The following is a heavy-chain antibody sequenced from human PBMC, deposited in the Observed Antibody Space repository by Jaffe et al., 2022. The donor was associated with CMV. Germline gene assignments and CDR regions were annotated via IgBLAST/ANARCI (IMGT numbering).Heavy chain of an antibody. Sequence: EVQLVESGGGLVQPGGSLRLSCSASGFTFSSYAMHWVRQAPGKGLEYVSAISSNGGSTYYADSVKGRFTISRDNSKNTLYLQMSSLRAEDTAVYYCVKDVRRAYYDSSGYIDYWGQGTLVTVSS. D-gene: IGHD3-22*01. J-gene: IGHJ4*02. CDR1: GFTFSSYA. CDR2: ISSNGGST. V-gene: IGHV3-64D*06. CDR3: VKDVRRAYYDSSGYIDY.